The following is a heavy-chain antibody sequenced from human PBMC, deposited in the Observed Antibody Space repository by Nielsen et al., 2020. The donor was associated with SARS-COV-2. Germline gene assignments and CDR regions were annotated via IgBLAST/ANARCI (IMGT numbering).Heavy chain of an antibody. CDR3: AKRSGYTSGWYGDY. D-gene: IGHD6-19*01. CDR2: ISSST. J-gene: IGHJ4*02. CDR1: GFTISTYG. Sequence: GESLKISCVVSGFTISTYGMSWVRQAPGKGLEWVSAISSSTYYADSVKGRFTVSRDNSKNTLYLQMNSLRAEDTAVYYCAKRSGYTSGWYGDYWVQGTLVTVSS. V-gene: IGHV3-23*01.